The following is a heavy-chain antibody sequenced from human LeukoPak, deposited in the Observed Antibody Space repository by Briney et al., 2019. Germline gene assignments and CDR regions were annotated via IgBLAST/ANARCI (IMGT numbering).Heavy chain of an antibody. J-gene: IGHJ4*02. Sequence: GGSLRLACAASGFTVSSNYTNWVRQAPGKGLEWVSLIHSGGDTYYADSVKGRFIISRDKSKNTLYLQMNSLRAEDTAVYYCARDLGSLGYFDYWGQGTLVTVSS. CDR1: GFTVSSNY. CDR2: IHSGGDT. D-gene: IGHD3-16*01. CDR3: ARDLGSLGYFDY. V-gene: IGHV3-53*01.